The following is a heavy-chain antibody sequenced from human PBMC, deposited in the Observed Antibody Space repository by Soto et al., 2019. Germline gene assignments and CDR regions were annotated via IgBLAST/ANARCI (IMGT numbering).Heavy chain of an antibody. J-gene: IGHJ3*02. CDR1: GGSFSAYY. CDR2: INHSGST. V-gene: IGHV4-34*01. Sequence: SETLSLTCAVYGGSFSAYYWSWIRQPPGKGLEWIGEINHSGSTNYNPSLKSRVTISVDTSKNQFSLKLSSVTAADTAVYYCARVLYRRLDAFDIWGQGTMVTVSS. D-gene: IGHD3-16*01. CDR3: ARVLYRRLDAFDI.